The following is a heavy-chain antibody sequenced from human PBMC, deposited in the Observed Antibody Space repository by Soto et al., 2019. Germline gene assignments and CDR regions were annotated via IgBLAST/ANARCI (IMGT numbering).Heavy chain of an antibody. CDR2: MYYSGSTNYKPS. J-gene: IGHJ4*02. CDR1: GGSIISYY. D-gene: IGHD2-2*01. Sequence: PSEPMSLTCSVAGGSIISYYGSRIRQDPGKGLEWIGYMYYSGSTNYKPSNYNPSLKSRVNISIDTSKSQFSLKLSSVTAADTAVYYCARGPLSSTSSLHFYYWCQGTLVTVSS. CDR3: ARGPLSSTSSLHFYY. V-gene: IGHV4-59*01.